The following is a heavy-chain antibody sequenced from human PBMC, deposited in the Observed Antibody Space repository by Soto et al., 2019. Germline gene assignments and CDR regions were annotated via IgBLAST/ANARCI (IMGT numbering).Heavy chain of an antibody. CDR3: ARGQDDFWSGYSFDP. V-gene: IGHV1-8*01. D-gene: IGHD3-3*01. Sequence: ASVKVSCKASGYTFTSYDINWVRQATGQGLEWMGWMNPNSGNTGYAQKFQGRVTMTRSTSISTAYMELSSLRSEDTAVYYCARGQDDFWSGYSFDPWGQGTLVTVSS. CDR1: GYTFTSYD. J-gene: IGHJ5*02. CDR2: MNPNSGNT.